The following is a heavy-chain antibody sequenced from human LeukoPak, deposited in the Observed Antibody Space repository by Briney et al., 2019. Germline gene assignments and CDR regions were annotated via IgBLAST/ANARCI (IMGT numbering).Heavy chain of an antibody. CDR2: ISSSSSYI. CDR3: AREQQPVPLDY. J-gene: IGHJ4*02. Sequence: GGSLRLSCAPSGFTFSSYSMNWVRQAPGKGLEWVSSISSSSSYIYYADSVKGRFTISRDNAKNSLYLQMNSLRAEDTAVYYCAREQQPVPLDYWGQGTLVTVSS. D-gene: IGHD6-13*01. CDR1: GFTFSSYS. V-gene: IGHV3-21*01.